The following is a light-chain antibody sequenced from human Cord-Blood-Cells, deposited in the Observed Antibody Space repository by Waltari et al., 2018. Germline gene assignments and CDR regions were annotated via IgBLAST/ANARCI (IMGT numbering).Light chain of an antibody. CDR3: YSTDSSGNHRGV. V-gene: IGLV3-10*01. J-gene: IGLJ2*01. Sequence: SYELTQPPSVSVYPGQTARITCSGDALPKKYAYWYQQKSGQAPVLVIYENSKRPSGIPDRFSGSSSGTMATLTISGAQLEDEADYFCYSTDSSGNHRGVFGGGTKLTVL. CDR2: ENS. CDR1: ALPKKY.